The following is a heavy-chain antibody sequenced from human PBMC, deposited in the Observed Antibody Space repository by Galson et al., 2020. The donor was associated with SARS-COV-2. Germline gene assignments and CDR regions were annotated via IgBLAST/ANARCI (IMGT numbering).Heavy chain of an antibody. D-gene: IGHD6-13*01. Sequence: GESLKISCAASGFTVSTNFMSWVRQAPGKGLEWVSLMKTSGYPYYSDSVKGRFSISRDSSRNTVYLQMNSLRAEDTAVYYCARVGNLAAGASCFDPWGQGTLVTVSS. CDR2: MKTSGYP. CDR3: ARVGNLAAGASCFDP. V-gene: IGHV3-53*01. J-gene: IGHJ5*02. CDR1: GFTVSTNF.